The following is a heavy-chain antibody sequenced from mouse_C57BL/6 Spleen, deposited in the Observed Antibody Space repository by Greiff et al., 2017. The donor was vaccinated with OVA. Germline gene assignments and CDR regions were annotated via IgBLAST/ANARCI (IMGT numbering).Heavy chain of an antibody. V-gene: IGHV1-54*01. J-gene: IGHJ2*01. CDR3: ARGITTVVFDY. CDR2: INPGSGGT. Sequence: VQLQESGAELVRPGTSVKVSCKASGHAFTNYLIEWVKQRPGQGLEWIGVINPGSGGTNYNEKLKGKATLTADKSSSTAYMQLSSLTSEDSAVYFCARGITTVVFDYWGQGTTLTVSS. D-gene: IGHD1-1*01. CDR1: GHAFTNYL.